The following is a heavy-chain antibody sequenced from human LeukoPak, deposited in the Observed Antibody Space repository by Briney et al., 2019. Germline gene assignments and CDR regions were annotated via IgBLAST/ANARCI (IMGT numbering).Heavy chain of an antibody. CDR2: INHSGST. D-gene: IGHD2-2*01. Sequence: SSETLSLTCAVYGGSFSGYYWSWIRQPPGKGLEWIGEINHSGSTNYNPSHKSRVTISVDTSKNQFSLKLSSVTAADTAVYYCARRGVVPAAMGGGNWFDPWGQGTLVTVSS. CDR3: ARRGVVPAAMGGGNWFDP. J-gene: IGHJ5*02. V-gene: IGHV4-34*01. CDR1: GGSFSGYY.